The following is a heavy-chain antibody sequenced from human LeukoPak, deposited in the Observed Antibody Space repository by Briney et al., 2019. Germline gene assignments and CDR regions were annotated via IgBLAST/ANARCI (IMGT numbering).Heavy chain of an antibody. J-gene: IGHJ1*01. D-gene: IGHD6-19*01. CDR1: GFTFDDYA. Sequence: GGSLRLSCAASGFTFDDYAMHWVRQAPGKGLEWVSGISWNSGSIGYADSVKGRFTISRDNAKNSLYLQMNSLRAEDTALYDCAKDRGGAVAGPGYFQHWGQGTLVTVSS. CDR3: AKDRGGAVAGPGYFQH. CDR2: ISWNSGSI. V-gene: IGHV3-9*01.